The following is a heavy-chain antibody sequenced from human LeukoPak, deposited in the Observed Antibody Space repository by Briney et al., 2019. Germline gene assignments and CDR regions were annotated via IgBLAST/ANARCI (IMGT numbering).Heavy chain of an antibody. V-gene: IGHV1-2*02. CDR1: GYTFTGYY. J-gene: IGHJ4*02. CDR3: ARGLYNTYPEDY. D-gene: IGHD1-1*01. Sequence: ASVKVSCKTSGYTFTGYYLHWVRQAPGQGLEWMGWISPNTGATKYAQKFQGRVAMTRDTSISIAYMELSRLRSDDTAVYCCARGLYNTYPEDYWGQGTLVTVSS. CDR2: ISPNTGAT.